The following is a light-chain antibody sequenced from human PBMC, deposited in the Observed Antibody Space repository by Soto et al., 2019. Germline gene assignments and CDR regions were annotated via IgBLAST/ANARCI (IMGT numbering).Light chain of an antibody. J-gene: IGKJ3*01. CDR2: AAS. V-gene: IGKV1-39*01. CDR3: QQSYSTPFT. Sequence: IQMTQSPSTLSASVGDRVTITCRASQSIGNYVNWYQQKPGKAPKLLIYAASSLQSGVPSRFSGSGSGTDFTLTISSLQPEDFATYYCQQSYSTPFTFGPGTKVDIK. CDR1: QSIGNY.